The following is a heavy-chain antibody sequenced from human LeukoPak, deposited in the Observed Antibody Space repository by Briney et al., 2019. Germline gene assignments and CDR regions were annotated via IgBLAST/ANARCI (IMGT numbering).Heavy chain of an antibody. CDR1: GVSFSGSY. D-gene: IGHD6-13*01. CDR3: ARGLYSSSWYMYYAMDV. J-gene: IGHJ6*02. V-gene: IGHV4-34*01. CDR2: INHSGST. Sequence: KPSETLSLTCAVYGVSFSGSYWSWIRQPPGKGLEWIGEINHSGSTNYNPSLKSRVTISVDTSKNQFSLKLSSVTAADTVVYYCARGLYSSSWYMYYAMDVWGQGTTVTVSS.